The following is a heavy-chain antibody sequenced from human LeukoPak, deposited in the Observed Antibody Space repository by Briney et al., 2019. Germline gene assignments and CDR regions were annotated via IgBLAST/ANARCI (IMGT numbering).Heavy chain of an antibody. CDR1: GFTFSKAW. CDR2: IKSESDGETT. V-gene: IGHV3-15*01. D-gene: IGHD4-17*01. Sequence: GGSLRLSCAASGFTFSKAWMTWVRQAPGKGLEWVGRIKSESDGETTDSAAPVKGRFTISRDDSKNTLYLQMNSLRIEDTAVYYCTPAGDSDYWGQGTLVTVSS. J-gene: IGHJ4*02. CDR3: TPAGDSDY.